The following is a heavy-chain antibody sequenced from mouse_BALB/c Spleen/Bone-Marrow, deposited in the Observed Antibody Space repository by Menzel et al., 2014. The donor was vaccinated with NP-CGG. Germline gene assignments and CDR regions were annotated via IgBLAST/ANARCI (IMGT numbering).Heavy chain of an antibody. V-gene: IGHV1-9*01. D-gene: IGHD1-1*01. J-gene: IGHJ4*01. CDR1: GYTFSSYW. CDR3: AREDIATVVEMDY. Sequence: VQRVESGAELMKPGASVKISCKATGYTFSSYWLEWVKQRPGHGLEWIGGILPGSGSTNYNEKFKGKATFTADTSSNTAYMQLSSLTSENSDVYYCAREDIATVVEMDYWGQGTSVTVSS. CDR2: ILPGSGST.